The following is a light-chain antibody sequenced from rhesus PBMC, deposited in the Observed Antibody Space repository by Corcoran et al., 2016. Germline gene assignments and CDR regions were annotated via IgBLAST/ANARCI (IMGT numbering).Light chain of an antibody. J-gene: IGKJ3*01. CDR3: QQSSDFT. CDR1: PSVGSY. CDR2: GTS. Sequence: ETVVTQSPATLSFSPGESATLSCRASPSVGSYLAWYQQKPGQAPRLLIYGTSTRATGIPDRFGGSGSGTDFTLTINSLEPEDVGVYYCQQSSDFTFGPGTKLDIK. V-gene: IGKV3-24*04.